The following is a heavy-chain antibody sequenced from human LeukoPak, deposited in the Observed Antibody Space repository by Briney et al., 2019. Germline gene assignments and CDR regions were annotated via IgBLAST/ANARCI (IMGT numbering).Heavy chain of an antibody. J-gene: IGHJ4*01. V-gene: IGHV1-18*01. Sequence: ASVKVFCKASGYTFTSQGISWVRQATGQGLEWMGWISAYNGNTNYAQKFQGRVTLTTDTSTSTVYMELRSLRSDDTAVYYCSREGPTGEFLGDYWGQGTLVTVSS. CDR2: ISAYNGNT. CDR1: GYTFTSQG. CDR3: SREGPTGEFLGDY. D-gene: IGHD1-1*01.